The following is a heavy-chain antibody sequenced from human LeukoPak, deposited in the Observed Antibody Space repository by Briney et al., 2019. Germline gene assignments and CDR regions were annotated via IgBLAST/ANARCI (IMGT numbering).Heavy chain of an antibody. CDR3: ARYGGSKYYFDY. J-gene: IGHJ4*02. V-gene: IGHV4-61*08. CDR2: IYYSGST. D-gene: IGHD4-23*01. CDR1: GGSISSGGYY. Sequence: SETLSLTCTVSGGSISSGGYYWSWIRQHPGKGLEWIGYIYYSGSTNYNPSLKSRVTISVDTSKNQFSLKLSSVTAADTAVYYCARYGGSKYYFDYWGQGTLVTVSS.